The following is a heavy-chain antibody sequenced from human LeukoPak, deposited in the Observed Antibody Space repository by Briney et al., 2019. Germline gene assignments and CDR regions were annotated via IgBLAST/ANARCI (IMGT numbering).Heavy chain of an antibody. CDR3: ASPRGYSGYERAFDI. CDR2: IYHSGSA. D-gene: IGHD5-12*01. J-gene: IGHJ3*02. Sequence: AETLSLTCAVSGGSISSSNWWSWVRQPPGKGLEWIGEIYHSGSANYNPSLKSRVTISVDKSKNQFSLKLSSVTAADTAVYYCASPRGYSGYERAFDIWGQGTMVTVSS. CDR1: GGSISSSNW. V-gene: IGHV4-4*02.